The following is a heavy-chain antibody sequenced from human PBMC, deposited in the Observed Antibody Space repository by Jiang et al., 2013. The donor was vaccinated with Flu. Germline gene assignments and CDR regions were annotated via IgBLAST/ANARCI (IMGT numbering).Heavy chain of an antibody. CDR1: GGSISSYY. D-gene: IGHD3-22*01. Sequence: LLKPSETLSLTCTVSGGSISSYYWSWIRQPPGKGLEWIGYIYYSGSTNYNPSLKSRVTISVDTSKNQFSLKLSSVTAADTAVYYCARSYDSSGYYFYYGMDVWGKGTTVTVSS. CDR2: IYYSGST. CDR3: ARSYDSSGYYFYYGMDV. J-gene: IGHJ6*04. V-gene: IGHV4-59*08.